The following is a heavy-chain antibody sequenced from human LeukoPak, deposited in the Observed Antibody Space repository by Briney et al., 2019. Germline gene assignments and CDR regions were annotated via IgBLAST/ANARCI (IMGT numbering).Heavy chain of an antibody. V-gene: IGHV3-43*01. CDR1: GFTFDDYT. D-gene: IGHD5-24*01. CDR2: ISWDAGST. J-gene: IGHJ4*02. Sequence: GGSLRLSCAASGFTFDDYTMHWVRQAPGKGLELVSLISWDAGSTFYADSVKSRFTISRDNSKNSLYLQMNSLRTEDTALYYCAKHREVATIRGYYFDYWGQGTLVTVSS. CDR3: AKHREVATIRGYYFDY.